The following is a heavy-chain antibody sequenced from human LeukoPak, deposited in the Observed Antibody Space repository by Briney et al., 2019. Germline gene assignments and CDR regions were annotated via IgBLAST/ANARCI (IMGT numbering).Heavy chain of an antibody. V-gene: IGHV5-10-1*01. CDR3: ARQDAGSYGYFAY. D-gene: IGHD5-18*01. CDR1: GYSFTSYW. CDR2: IDPSDSYT. J-gene: IGHJ4*02. Sequence: GESLKISCKSSGYSFTSYWISWVRQMPGKGLEWMGRIDPSDSYTNYSPSFQGHVTISADKSISTAYLQWSSLKASDTAMFYCARQDAGSYGYFAYWGQGTLVTVSS.